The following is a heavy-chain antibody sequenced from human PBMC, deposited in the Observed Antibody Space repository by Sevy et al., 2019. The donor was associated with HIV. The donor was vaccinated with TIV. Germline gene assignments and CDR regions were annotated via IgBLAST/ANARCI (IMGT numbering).Heavy chain of an antibody. V-gene: IGHV3-11*01. CDR1: GFTFNDYN. CDR3: ARAAGWFDA. CDR2: ISTSTSTTTI. J-gene: IGHJ5*02. Sequence: GGSLRLSCAASGFTFNDYNLSWIRHAPGKGLEWVSYISTSTSTTTIYYADSVKGRFTISRDNAKNSINLQMNSLRADDTAVYYYARAAGWFDAWGQGTMVTVSS.